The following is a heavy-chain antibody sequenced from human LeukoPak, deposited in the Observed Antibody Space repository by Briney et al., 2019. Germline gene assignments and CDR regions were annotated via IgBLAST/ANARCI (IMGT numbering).Heavy chain of an antibody. Sequence: SETLSLTCTVSGGSISNYYWSWIRQPPGKGLEWIAYGDYSGSTRYNPSLESRVTISVDTSKNQFSLKLTSVTAADSAVYHCARLALGYCSGGTCPYYFDHWGQGTLVTVSS. CDR2: GDYSGST. CDR3: ARLALGYCSGGTCPYYFDH. D-gene: IGHD2-15*01. CDR1: GGSISNYY. J-gene: IGHJ4*02. V-gene: IGHV4-59*01.